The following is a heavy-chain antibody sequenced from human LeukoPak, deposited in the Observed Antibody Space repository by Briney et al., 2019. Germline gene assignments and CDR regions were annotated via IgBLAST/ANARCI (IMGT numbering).Heavy chain of an antibody. CDR3: ARDLGGSLQVKGSDV. CDR2: INPDSGGT. D-gene: IGHD3-16*01. Sequence: ASVKVSCKASGYSFTGHYMHWVRQAPGQGLEWMGWINPDSGGTKYAQKFQGRVTMTRDTSMNTASMELSRLRSDDTAVYFCARDLGGSLQVKGSDVWGQGTMVTVSS. CDR1: GYSFTGHY. J-gene: IGHJ3*01. V-gene: IGHV1-2*02.